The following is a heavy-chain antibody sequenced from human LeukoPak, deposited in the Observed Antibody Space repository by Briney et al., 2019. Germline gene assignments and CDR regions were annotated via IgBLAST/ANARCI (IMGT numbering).Heavy chain of an antibody. CDR2: INPNSGGT. D-gene: IGHD3-10*01. CDR3: ATSPRGTTYFDY. V-gene: IGHV1-2*02. Sequence: ASVKVSCKASGYTFTGYYMYWVRQAPGQGLEWMGWINPNSGGTNYEQKFQGRVTMTRDTSISTAYMELSRLRYDDTAVYYCATSPRGTTYFDYWGQGTLVTVSS. CDR1: GYTFTGYY. J-gene: IGHJ4*02.